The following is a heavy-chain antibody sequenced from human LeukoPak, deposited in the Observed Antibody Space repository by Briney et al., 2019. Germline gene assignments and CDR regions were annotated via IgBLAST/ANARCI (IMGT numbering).Heavy chain of an antibody. CDR2: INWISGYK. Sequence: PGGSLRLFWVAAGFSFDDYAIHWVRHAPGKGLESLSAINWISGYKIYGESVQGRFTISRDHAKNSVYLQMNSLRSEDTAIYYCAKDTSPNLMSNIYFYYMDVWGTGTAVTVSS. CDR1: GFSFDDYA. CDR3: AKDTSPNLMSNIYFYYMDV. J-gene: IGHJ6*03. D-gene: IGHD3-16*01. V-gene: IGHV3-9*01.